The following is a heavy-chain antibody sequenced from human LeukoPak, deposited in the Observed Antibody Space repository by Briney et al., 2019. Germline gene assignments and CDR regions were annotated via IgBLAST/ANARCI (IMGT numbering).Heavy chain of an antibody. Sequence: PGRSLRLSCVASGFTFSGSGMHWVRQAPGKGLECVALISYDGINKYYADSVRGRFTISRDNSRNTLYLQMDSLGTDDTAMYYCAEDWARGDSYYVDYWGQGTQVTVSS. D-gene: IGHD2-21*02. J-gene: IGHJ4*02. CDR2: ISYDGINK. CDR1: GFTFSGSG. V-gene: IGHV3-30*18. CDR3: AEDWARGDSYYVDY.